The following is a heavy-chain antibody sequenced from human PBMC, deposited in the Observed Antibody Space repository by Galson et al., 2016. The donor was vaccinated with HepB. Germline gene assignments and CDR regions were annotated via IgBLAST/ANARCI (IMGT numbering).Heavy chain of an antibody. J-gene: IGHJ3*01. V-gene: IGHV3-53*01. Sequence: SLRLSCAASGFTVSSSYMNWVRQGPGKGLEWVSLLYSAGTTKYAEPVKGRFTISRDNSKNTLYLQMNSLRAEDTAVYYCVRASDCSGVTCSDDVFGFWGQGTKVTVSS. D-gene: IGHD2-15*01. CDR2: LYSAGTT. CDR1: GFTVSSSY. CDR3: VRASDCSGVTCSDDVFGF.